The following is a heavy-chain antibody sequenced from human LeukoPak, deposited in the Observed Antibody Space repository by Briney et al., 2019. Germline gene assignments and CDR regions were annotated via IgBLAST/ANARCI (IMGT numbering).Heavy chain of an antibody. Sequence: GRSLRLSCATSRFTFSHYGMHWVRQAPGKGLEWVAVIWSDGTNRYYGDPGKGRFTISRDNFQRTVYLQMNSLRAEDTAVYYCAKDAQRGFDYSNSLDNWGQGTLVTVSS. D-gene: IGHD4-11*01. J-gene: IGHJ4*02. V-gene: IGHV3-33*06. CDR2: IWSDGTNR. CDR1: RFTFSHYG. CDR3: AKDAQRGFDYSNSLDN.